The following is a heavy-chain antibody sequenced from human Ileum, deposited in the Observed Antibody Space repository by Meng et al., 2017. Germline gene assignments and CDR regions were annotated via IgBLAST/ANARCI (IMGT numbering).Heavy chain of an antibody. D-gene: IGHD4-23*01. J-gene: IGHJ4*02. V-gene: IGHV4-4*02. Sequence: QVPLQESGPGLVKPSGTLSLTCAVSSGSITSDTYWSWVRLPPGKGLEWIGQISHSGSTFYNPSLKSRVTMSVDKSKSQFSLMLTSVTAADTAVYYCARHGGYYQGFWGQGTLVTASS. CDR1: SGSITSDTY. CDR2: ISHSGST. CDR3: ARHGGYYQGF.